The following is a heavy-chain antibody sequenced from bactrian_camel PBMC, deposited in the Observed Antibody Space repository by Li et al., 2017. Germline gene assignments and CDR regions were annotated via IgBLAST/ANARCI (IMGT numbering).Heavy chain of an antibody. D-gene: IGHD2*01. CDR1: GLTFSSYS. CDR2: INTGGITT. CDR3: VPAERYTSCSGPACYAGN. V-gene: IGHV3S35*01. Sequence: VQLVESGGGLVKPGGSLRLSCAASGLTFSSYSMRWVRQAPGKGLEWVSLINTGGITTYYPDSVKGRFTISRDNAKAMVYLRMNSLKPEDTAVYYCVPAERYTSCSGPACYAGNWGQGTQVTVS. J-gene: IGHJ4*01.